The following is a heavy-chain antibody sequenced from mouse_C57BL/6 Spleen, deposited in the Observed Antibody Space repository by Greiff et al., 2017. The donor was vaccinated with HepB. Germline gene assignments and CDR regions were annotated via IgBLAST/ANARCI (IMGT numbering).Heavy chain of an antibody. CDR1: GYSITSGYY. D-gene: IGHD3-2*02. CDR2: ISYDGSN. V-gene: IGHV3-6*01. Sequence: VQLKESGPGLVKPSQSLSLTCSVTGYSITSGYYWNWIRQFPGNKLEWMGYISYDGSNNYNPSLKNRISITRDTSKNQFFLKLNSVTTEDTATYYCARGGPLDSSGYSWFAYWGQGTLVTVSA. CDR3: ARGGPLDSSGYSWFAY. J-gene: IGHJ3*01.